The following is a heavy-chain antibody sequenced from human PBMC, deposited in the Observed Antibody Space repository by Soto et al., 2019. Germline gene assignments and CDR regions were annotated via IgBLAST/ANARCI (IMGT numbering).Heavy chain of an antibody. Sequence: QVQLQESGPGLVKPSGTLSLTCAVSGGSISSSNWWSWVRQPPGRGLEWIGEIYHSGSTNYNPSLKSRVTISLDTSKNQFSLRLSSVTAADTAVYYCARERPQGYGMYVWGQGTTVTVSS. CDR1: GGSISSSNW. CDR3: ARERPQGYGMYV. J-gene: IGHJ6*02. V-gene: IGHV4-4*02. CDR2: IYHSGST.